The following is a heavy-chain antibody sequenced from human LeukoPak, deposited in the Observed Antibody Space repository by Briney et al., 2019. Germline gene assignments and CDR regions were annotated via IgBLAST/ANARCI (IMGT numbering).Heavy chain of an antibody. D-gene: IGHD3-3*01. V-gene: IGHV3-53*01. CDR2: IYSGGST. CDR1: GFTVSSNY. CDR3: ASGFMIFGVVAHFDY. J-gene: IGHJ4*02. Sequence: PGGSLRLSCAASGFTVSSNYMSWVRQAPGKGLEWVSVIYSGGSTYYADSVKGRFTISRDNSKNTLYLQMNSLRAEDTAVYYCASGFMIFGVVAHFDYWGQGTLVTVSS.